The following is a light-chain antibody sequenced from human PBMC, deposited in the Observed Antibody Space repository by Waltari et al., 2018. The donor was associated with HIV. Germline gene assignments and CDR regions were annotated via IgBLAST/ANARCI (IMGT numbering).Light chain of an antibody. CDR1: SSDIGAHEY. Sequence: QSALTQPASASGSPGQSITISCTGTSSDIGAHEYVSWYRQHPDKAPHRLIYDVFYRRSWVSHHFHGSKSGNTASLTIAGLQAEDEAGYSCSSYTTTDTIRVGGGTKRTVL. CDR3: SSYTTTDTIR. V-gene: IGLV2-14*03. CDR2: DVF. J-gene: IGLJ2*01.